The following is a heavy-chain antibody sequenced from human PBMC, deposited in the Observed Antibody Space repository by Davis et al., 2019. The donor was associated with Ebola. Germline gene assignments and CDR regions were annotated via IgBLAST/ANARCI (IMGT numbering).Heavy chain of an antibody. Sequence: GGSLRLSCEASGFSVSDNYMNWVRQAPGKGLEWVSVIYNVYTMYYADSVKGRFTISRDSSMNTVYLQMSSLRAEDTAVYYCASHVVGATLYGMDVWGQGTTVTVSS. CDR2: IYNVYTM. CDR1: GFSVSDNY. J-gene: IGHJ6*02. V-gene: IGHV3-53*01. CDR3: ASHVVGATLYGMDV. D-gene: IGHD1-26*01.